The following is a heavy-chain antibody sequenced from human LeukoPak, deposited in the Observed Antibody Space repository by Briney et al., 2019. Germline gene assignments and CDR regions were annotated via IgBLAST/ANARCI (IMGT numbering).Heavy chain of an antibody. CDR1: SGSISTSNYY. V-gene: IGHV4-39*01. D-gene: IGHD6-13*01. CDR2: IFYSGST. J-gene: IGHJ5*02. Sequence: SETLSLTCTVSSGSISTSNYYWGWVRQPPGKALEWIGNIFYSGSTYYSPSLKSRVTISVDTSKNQFSLKLSSVTAADTAVYYCARQGSSRFDPWGQGTLVTVSS. CDR3: ARQGSSRFDP.